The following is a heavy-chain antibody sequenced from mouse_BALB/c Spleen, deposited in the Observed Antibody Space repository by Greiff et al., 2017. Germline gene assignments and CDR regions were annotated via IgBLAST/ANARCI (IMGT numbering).Heavy chain of an antibody. D-gene: IGHD1-1*01. J-gene: IGHJ1*01. CDR1: GYTFTSYV. CDR3: ANYYGSSYWYFDV. V-gene: IGHV1-14*01. CDR2: INPYNDGT. Sequence: EVQLQQSGPELVKPGASVKMSCKASGYTFTSYVMHWVKQKPGQGLEWIGYINPYNDGTKYNEKFKGKATLTSDKSSSTAYMELSSLTSEDSAVYYCANYYGSSYWYFDVWGAGTTVTVSS.